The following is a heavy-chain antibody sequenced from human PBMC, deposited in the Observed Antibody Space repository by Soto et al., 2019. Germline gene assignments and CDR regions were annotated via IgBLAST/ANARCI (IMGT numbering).Heavy chain of an antibody. V-gene: IGHV3-66*01. Sequence: PGGSLTLSRAASGLTFSSYPMSWVRQAPGKGLEWVSVIYSGGSTYYADSVKGRFTIHRDNSKNTLYLQMNSLRAEDTAVYYCAREADYYDSSGYYPNWFDPWGQGTLVTVSS. CDR1: GLTFSSYP. CDR3: AREADYYDSSGYYPNWFDP. CDR2: IYSGGST. D-gene: IGHD3-22*01. J-gene: IGHJ5*02.